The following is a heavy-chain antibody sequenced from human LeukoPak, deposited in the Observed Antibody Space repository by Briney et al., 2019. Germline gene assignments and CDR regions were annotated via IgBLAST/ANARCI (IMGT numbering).Heavy chain of an antibody. CDR3: AKDDFDNWFDP. D-gene: IGHD2-21*02. CDR2: ISGSGGST. Sequence: GGSLRLSCAASGFTFSSYAMSWVRQAPEKGLDWVSGISGSGGSTYYADSVKGRFTISRDNSKNTLYLQMNSLGAEDTAVYYCAKDDFDNWFDPWGQGTLVTVSS. CDR1: GFTFSSYA. V-gene: IGHV3-23*01. J-gene: IGHJ5*02.